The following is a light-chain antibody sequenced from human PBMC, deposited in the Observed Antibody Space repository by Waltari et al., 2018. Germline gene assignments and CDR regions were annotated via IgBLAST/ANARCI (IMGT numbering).Light chain of an antibody. CDR1: SSAVGSYNL. J-gene: IGLJ2*01. Sequence: QSALTQPASVSGSPGQSITIPCTGTSSAVGSYNLVPWYQQHPGKAPKLKIYEGSKRPSGVSNRFSGSKSGNTASLTISGLQAEDEADYYCCSYAGSSTFVVFGGGTKLTVL. CDR3: CSYAGSSTFVV. V-gene: IGLV2-23*03. CDR2: EGS.